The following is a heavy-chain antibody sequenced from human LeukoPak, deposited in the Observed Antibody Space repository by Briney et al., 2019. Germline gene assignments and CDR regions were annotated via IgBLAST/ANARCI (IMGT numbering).Heavy chain of an antibody. CDR2: IGESDGRT. J-gene: IGHJ4*02. V-gene: IGHV3-23*01. D-gene: IGHD1-26*01. CDR1: GFTVTTLA. CDR3: AKGPTDSCWEKLHD. Sequence: GGSLRLSCAASGFTVTTLAMTWVRQAPGKGLEWVSVIGESDGRTYYADSVKGRFTISRDETKNTLYLQMNSLRAEDTAVYYCAKGPTDSCWEKLHDWGQGTLVTVSS.